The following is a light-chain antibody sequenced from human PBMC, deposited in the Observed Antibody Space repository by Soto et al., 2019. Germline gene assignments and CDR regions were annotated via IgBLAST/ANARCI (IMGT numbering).Light chain of an antibody. Sequence: EIVMTQSPATLSVSPGERATLSCRASQSVSSNLAWYQQRPGQPPRLLIYDASTRATGLPARFSGSGSGTEFTLTISSLQSEDFAVYYCHQYNNWPQWTFGQGTKVEIK. CDR3: HQYNNWPQWT. CDR2: DAS. V-gene: IGKV3-15*01. CDR1: QSVSSN. J-gene: IGKJ1*01.